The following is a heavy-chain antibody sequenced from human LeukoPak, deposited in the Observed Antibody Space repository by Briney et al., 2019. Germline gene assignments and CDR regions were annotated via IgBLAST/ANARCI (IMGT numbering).Heavy chain of an antibody. CDR3: AKGFSSGWLDY. D-gene: IGHD6-19*01. V-gene: IGHV3-23*01. Sequence: SGGSLRLSCAASGFTFSSYSMNWVRQARGEGREGVSSISSGGYTYYADSVKGRFTISRDNSKNTLYLQMNSLRAEDTAVYYCAKGFSSGWLDYWGQGTLVTVPS. CDR2: ISSGGYT. CDR1: GFTFSSYS. J-gene: IGHJ4*02.